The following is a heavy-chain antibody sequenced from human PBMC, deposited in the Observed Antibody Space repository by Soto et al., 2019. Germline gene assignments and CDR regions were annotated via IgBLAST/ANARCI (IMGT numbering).Heavy chain of an antibody. V-gene: IGHV1-8*01. CDR3: ARPPCSRTRWGPSFFDS. CDR1: GYTFTSND. Sequence: QVQLVQSGAEVKKPGASVKVSCKASGYTFTSNDLNWVRQAPGQGPEWMGWMNPDNGTTGFAQKFQGRITMTGNTSISTAYMELSSLRSDDTAVYFCARPPCSRTRWGPSFFDSWGQGSLGTVSS. D-gene: IGHD6-13*01. J-gene: IGHJ4*02. CDR2: MNPDNGTT.